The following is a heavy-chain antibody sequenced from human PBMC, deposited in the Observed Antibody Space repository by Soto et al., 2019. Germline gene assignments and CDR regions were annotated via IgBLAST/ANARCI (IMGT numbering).Heavy chain of an antibody. V-gene: IGHV1-69*13. CDR3: ARSYDSSTYGMDV. Sequence: SVKVSCKASGYTFTGYYMHWVRQAPGQGLEWMGWIIPIFGTANYAQKFQGRVTITADESTSTAYMELSSLRSEDTAVYYCARSYDSSTYGMDVWGQGTTVTVSS. D-gene: IGHD3-22*01. J-gene: IGHJ6*02. CDR1: GYTFTGYY. CDR2: IIPIFGTA.